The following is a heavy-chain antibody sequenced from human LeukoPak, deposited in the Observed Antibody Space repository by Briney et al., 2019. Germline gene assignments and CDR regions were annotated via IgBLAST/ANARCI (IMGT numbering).Heavy chain of an antibody. D-gene: IGHD6-6*01. CDR2: VYTSGNS. CDR3: ARARRSDFDY. CDR1: GASMSSYY. V-gene: IGHV4-4*07. Sequence: SETLSLTCTVSGASMSSYYWSWIRQPAGKGLEWIGRVYTSGNSNYNPSLKSRVTMSVDTSKNQFSLQLDSVTAADTAVYYCARARRSDFDYWGQGTLVTVSS. J-gene: IGHJ4*02.